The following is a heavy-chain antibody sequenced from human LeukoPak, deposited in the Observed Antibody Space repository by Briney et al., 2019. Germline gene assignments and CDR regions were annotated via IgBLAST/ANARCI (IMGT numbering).Heavy chain of an antibody. D-gene: IGHD1-26*01. CDR1: GYSFISYW. CDR2: IDPGDSDT. J-gene: IGHJ2*01. Sequence: GESPKISCKGSGYSFISYWFSWWRQMPGKGLDWLGSIDPGDSDTSSSPSSPGQVTISADKSISTAYVQWSSLKASDTAMYYCARPWAVLRPLTWYFDLWGRGTLVTVSS. V-gene: IGHV5-51*01. CDR3: ARPWAVLRPLTWYFDL.